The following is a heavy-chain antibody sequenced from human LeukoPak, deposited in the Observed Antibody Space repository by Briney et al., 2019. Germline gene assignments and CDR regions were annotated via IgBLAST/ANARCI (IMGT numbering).Heavy chain of an antibody. CDR3: ARAAYCGGDCYFKTFDY. CDR2: INPSGGST. J-gene: IGHJ4*02. V-gene: IGHV1-46*01. Sequence: VASVKVSCKASGYTFTAYYMHWVRQAPGQGLEWMGIINPSGGSTSYAQKFQGRVTMTRDTSTSTVYMELSSLRSEDTAVYYCARAAYCGGDCYFKTFDYWGQGTLVTVSS. D-gene: IGHD2-21*02. CDR1: GYTFTAYY.